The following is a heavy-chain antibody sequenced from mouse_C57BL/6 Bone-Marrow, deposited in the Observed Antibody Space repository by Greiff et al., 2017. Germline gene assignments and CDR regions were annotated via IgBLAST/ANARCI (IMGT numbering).Heavy chain of an antibody. CDR1: GFNIKNTY. Sequence: EVKLLESVAELVRPGASVKLSCTASGFNIKNTYMHWVKQRPEQGLEWIGRIDPANGNTKYAPKFQGKATITADTSSNTAYLQLSSLTSEDTAIYYCARPLFITTRGFDYWGQGTTLTVSS. CDR2: IDPANGNT. D-gene: IGHD1-1*01. CDR3: ARPLFITTRGFDY. V-gene: IGHV14-3*01. J-gene: IGHJ2*01.